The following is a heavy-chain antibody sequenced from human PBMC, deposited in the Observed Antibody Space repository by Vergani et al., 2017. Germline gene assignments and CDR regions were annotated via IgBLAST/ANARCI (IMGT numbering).Heavy chain of an antibody. CDR2: IWYDGSNK. J-gene: IGHJ4*02. CDR3: ARGHLDIVVLPAAPPDY. V-gene: IGHV3-33*01. CDR1: GFTFSSYG. Sequence: QVQLVESGGGVVQPGRSLRLSCAASGFTFSSYGMHWVRQAPGKGLEWVAVIWYDGSNKYYADSVKGRFTISRDNSKNTLYLQMNSLRAEDTAVYYCARGHLDIVVLPAAPPDYWGQGTLVTVSS. D-gene: IGHD2-2*01.